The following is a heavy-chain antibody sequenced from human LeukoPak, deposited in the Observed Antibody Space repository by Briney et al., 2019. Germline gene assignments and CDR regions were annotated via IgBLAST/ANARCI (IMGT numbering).Heavy chain of an antibody. Sequence: SETLSLTCTVSGVSVTKGGYYWSWIRQRPGKGLEWIGYIYYTVNTHYNPALGGRVTMSVDTSKNQFSLKLNSVTAADTAEYFCPRGRITMLRGVIPHYAAMDVWGPGTTVTVSS. CDR1: GVSVTKGGYY. CDR3: PRGRITMLRGVIPHYAAMDV. V-gene: IGHV4-31*02. J-gene: IGHJ6*02. D-gene: IGHD3-10*01. CDR2: IYYTVNT.